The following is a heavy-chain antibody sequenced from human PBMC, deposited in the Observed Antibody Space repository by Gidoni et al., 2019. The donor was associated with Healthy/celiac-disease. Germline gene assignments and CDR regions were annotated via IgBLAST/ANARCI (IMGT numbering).Heavy chain of an antibody. J-gene: IGHJ4*02. CDR2: IRSKANSYAT. V-gene: IGHV3-73*01. D-gene: IGHD6-13*01. CDR1: GFTFSGSA. CDR3: TRLARGNSSSGYIDDY. Sequence: LKLSCAASGFTFSGSAMHWVRQASGKGLEWVGRIRSKANSYATAYAASVKGRFTISRDDSKNTAYLQMNSLKTEDTAVYYCTRLARGNSSSGYIDDYWGQGTLVTVSS.